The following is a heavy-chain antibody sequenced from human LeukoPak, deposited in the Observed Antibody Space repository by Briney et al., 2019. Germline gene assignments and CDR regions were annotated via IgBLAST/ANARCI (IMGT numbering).Heavy chain of an antibody. CDR2: TYYRSKWYN. CDR1: GDSVSSKTSG. V-gene: IGHV6-1*01. Sequence: SQTLSLTCVISGDSVSSKTSGWNWIRQSPSRGLEWLGRTYYRSKWYNDDAPSVKSRITINPDTSKNQISLQLNSVTPEDTGMYYCARAKTEIRGGKYRYYFDYWGQGTLVTVSS. CDR3: ARAKTEIRGGKYRYYFDY. J-gene: IGHJ4*02. D-gene: IGHD2-15*01.